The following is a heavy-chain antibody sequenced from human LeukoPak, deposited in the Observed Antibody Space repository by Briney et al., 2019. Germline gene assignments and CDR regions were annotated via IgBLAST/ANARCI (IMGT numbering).Heavy chain of an antibody. CDR1: GYTFTGYY. J-gene: IGHJ6*03. Sequence: GASVKVSCKASGYTFTGYYMHWVRQAPGQGLEWMGRINPNSGGTNYAQKFQGRVTMTRDKSISTAYLQWSSLKASDTAMYYCARHALGYCSSTSCYGGTYYYYYYMDVWGKGTTVTVSS. CDR2: INPNSGGT. V-gene: IGHV1-2*06. D-gene: IGHD2-2*01. CDR3: ARHALGYCSSTSCYGGTYYYYYYMDV.